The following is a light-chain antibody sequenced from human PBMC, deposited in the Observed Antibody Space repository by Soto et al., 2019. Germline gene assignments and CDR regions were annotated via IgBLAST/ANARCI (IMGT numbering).Light chain of an antibody. CDR2: GTS. J-gene: IGKJ1*01. CDR3: QQSYSTPWT. V-gene: IGKV1-39*01. CDR1: QSISSF. Sequence: DIQMTQSPSSLSASVGDRVTITCRASQSISSFLXWYQQKPGKAPNLLIYGTSSLQSGVPSRFSGSGSGTDFTLTISSLQPEDFATYHCQQSYSTPWTLGQGTKVDIK.